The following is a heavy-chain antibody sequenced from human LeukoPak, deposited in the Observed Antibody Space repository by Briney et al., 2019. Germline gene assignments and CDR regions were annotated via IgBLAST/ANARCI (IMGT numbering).Heavy chain of an antibody. D-gene: IGHD3-3*01. CDR2: MNPNSGNT. CDR3: ARGGFWSGYSV. V-gene: IGHV1-8*03. Sequence: ASVKVSCKAPGYTFISYDINWVRQATRHGLEWMGWMNPNSGNTGYAQKFQGRVTITRNTSISTAYMELSSLRSEDTAVYYCARGGFWSGYSVWGQGTLVTVSS. J-gene: IGHJ4*02. CDR1: GYTFISYD.